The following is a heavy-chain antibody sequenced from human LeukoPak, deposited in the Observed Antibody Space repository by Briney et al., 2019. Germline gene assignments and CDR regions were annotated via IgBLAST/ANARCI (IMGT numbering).Heavy chain of an antibody. D-gene: IGHD1-26*01. CDR3: AKVRAVWELPDY. CDR2: ISGSGGST. CDR1: GFTFSSYS. J-gene: IGHJ4*02. V-gene: IGHV3-23*01. Sequence: GGSLRLSCAASGFTFSSYSMNWVRQAPGKGLEWVSVISGSGGSTYYADSVKGRFTISRDNSKNTLYLQMNSLRGEDTAVYYCAKVRAVWELPDYWGQGTLVTVSS.